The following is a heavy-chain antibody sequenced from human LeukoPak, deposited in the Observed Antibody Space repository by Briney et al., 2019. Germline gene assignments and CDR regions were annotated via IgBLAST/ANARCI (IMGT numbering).Heavy chain of an antibody. Sequence: ETLSLTCTVSGGSISSTSFYWGWIRQPPGKGLEWVANIKQDGTEKYYVDSVKGRFTISRDNAKNSLSLQMNSLRAEDTAVYYCARPLIYYYGSETYFWFDPWGQGTLVTVSS. V-gene: IGHV3-7*01. J-gene: IGHJ5*02. CDR3: ARPLIYYYGSETYFWFDP. CDR1: GGSISSTS. CDR2: IKQDGTEK. D-gene: IGHD3-10*01.